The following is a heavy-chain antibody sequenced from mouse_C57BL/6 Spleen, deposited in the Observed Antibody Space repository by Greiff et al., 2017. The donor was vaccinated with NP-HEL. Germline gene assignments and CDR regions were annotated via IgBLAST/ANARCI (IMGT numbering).Heavy chain of an antibody. CDR3: AREDYYGSSPFDC. Sequence: QVQLQQPGAELVRPGSSVKLSCKASGYTFTSYWMDWVKQRPGQGLEWIGNIYPSDSETHYNQKFKDKATLTVDKSSSTAYMQLSSLTSEDSAVYYCAREDYYGSSPFDCWGQGTTLTVSS. D-gene: IGHD1-1*01. J-gene: IGHJ2*01. CDR1: GYTFTSYW. V-gene: IGHV1-61*01. CDR2: IYPSDSET.